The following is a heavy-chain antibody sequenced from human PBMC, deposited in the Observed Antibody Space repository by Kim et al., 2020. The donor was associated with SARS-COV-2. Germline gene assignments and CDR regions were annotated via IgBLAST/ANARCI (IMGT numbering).Heavy chain of an antibody. J-gene: IGHJ6*03. CDR3: ARDIGPAAIRHYYYYYMDV. Sequence: SVKVSCKASGGTFSSYAISWVRQAPGQGLEWMGRIIPILGIANYAQKFQGRVTITADKSTSTAYMELSSLRSEDTAVYYCARDIGPAAIRHYYYYYMDVWGKGTTVTVSS. CDR1: GGTFSSYA. V-gene: IGHV1-69*04. D-gene: IGHD2-2*01. CDR2: IIPILGIA.